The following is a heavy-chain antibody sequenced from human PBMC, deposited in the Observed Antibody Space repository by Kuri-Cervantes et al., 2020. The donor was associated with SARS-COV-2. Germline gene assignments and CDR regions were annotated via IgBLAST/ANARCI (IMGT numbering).Heavy chain of an antibody. D-gene: IGHD4-11*01. V-gene: IGHV4-39*07. CDR3: ARAYSNYVLSDY. Sequence: SETLSLTCTVPGGSISSSSYYWGWIRQPPGKGLEWIGSIYYSGSTYYNPSLKSRVTISVDTSKNQFSLKLSSVTAADTAVYYCARAYSNYVLSDYWGQGTLVTVSS. CDR1: GGSISSSSYY. J-gene: IGHJ4*02. CDR2: IYYSGST.